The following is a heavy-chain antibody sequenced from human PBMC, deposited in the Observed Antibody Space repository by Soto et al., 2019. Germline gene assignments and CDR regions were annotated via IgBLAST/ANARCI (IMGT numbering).Heavy chain of an antibody. V-gene: IGHV1-18*01. D-gene: IGHD6-13*01. J-gene: IGHJ6*02. CDR3: ASYREQLVLYGMDV. CDR1: GYTFTSYV. Sequence: QVQLVQSGAEVKKPGASVKVSCKASGYTFTSYVISWVRQAPGQGLEWMGWISAYNGNTNYAQKLQGRVTMTTDTSTCTAYMELRSLRSDDTAVYYCASYREQLVLYGMDVWGQGTTVTVSS. CDR2: ISAYNGNT.